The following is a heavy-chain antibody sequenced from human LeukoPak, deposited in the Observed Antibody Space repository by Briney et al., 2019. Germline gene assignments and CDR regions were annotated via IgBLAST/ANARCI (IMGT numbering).Heavy chain of an antibody. V-gene: IGHV4-59*01. CDR2: INYIGST. D-gene: IGHD2-21*02. CDR1: GGSISNYY. J-gene: IGHJ4*02. Sequence: SETLSLTCTVSGGSISNYYWSWIRQPPGKGLERIGYINYIGSTKYNPSLKSRVTISVDTSKNQFSLKLSSVTAADTAVYYCARTVVTAIDYFDYWGQGTLVTVSS. CDR3: ARTVVTAIDYFDY.